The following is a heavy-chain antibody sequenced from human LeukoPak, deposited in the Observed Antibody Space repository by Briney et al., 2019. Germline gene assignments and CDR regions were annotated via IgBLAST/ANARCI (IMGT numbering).Heavy chain of an antibody. CDR3: ARGEAYYDSSGYVDY. Sequence: SETLSLTCTASGGSISGYYWSWIRQPPGKGLEWIGYISYTGIANYNPSLKSRVTISLDTSKNQFSLKLSSVTAADTAVYYCARGEAYYDSSGYVDYWGQGTLVTVSS. J-gene: IGHJ4*02. D-gene: IGHD3-22*01. CDR1: GGSISGYY. V-gene: IGHV4-59*08. CDR2: ISYTGIA.